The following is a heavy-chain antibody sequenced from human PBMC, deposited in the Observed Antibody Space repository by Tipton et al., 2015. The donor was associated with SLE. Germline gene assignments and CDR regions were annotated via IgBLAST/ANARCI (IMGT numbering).Heavy chain of an antibody. V-gene: IGHV4-34*01. CDR1: GGSFSGYY. D-gene: IGHD1-1*01. CDR3: ARFYPERPNWYFDL. Sequence: TLSLTCAVYGGSFSGYYWSWIRQPPGKGLEWIGEINHSGSTNYNPSLKSRVTISVDTSKNQFSLKLSSVTAADTAVYYCARFYPERPNWYFDLWGRGTLVTVSS. J-gene: IGHJ2*01. CDR2: INHSGST.